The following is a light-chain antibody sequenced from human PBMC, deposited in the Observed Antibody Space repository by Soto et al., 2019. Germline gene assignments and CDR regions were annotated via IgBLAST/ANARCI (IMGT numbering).Light chain of an antibody. CDR3: QQSYNSPTWT. CDR2: SVS. J-gene: IGKJ1*01. CDR1: QNIGNY. Sequence: DIQMTQSPSSLSASVGDRVTITCRASQNIGNYLHWYQQQPGKAPKLLIYSVSNLQTGVPSRFSGRGPGTPFTLTISSLQPEDSSTFYCQQSYNSPTWTFGQGTKVEIK. V-gene: IGKV1-39*01.